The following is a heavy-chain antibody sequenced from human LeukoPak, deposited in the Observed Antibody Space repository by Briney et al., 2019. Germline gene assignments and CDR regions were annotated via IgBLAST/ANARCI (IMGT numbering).Heavy chain of an antibody. D-gene: IGHD3-16*01. CDR1: GYTFTSYY. Sequence: ASVKVSCKASGYTFTSYYMHWVRQAPGQGLEWVGIINPSGGSTSYAQKFQGRVTMTRDMSTSTVYMELSSLRSEDTAVYYCARTRTQRITPFGYWGQGTLVTVSS. J-gene: IGHJ4*02. V-gene: IGHV1-46*01. CDR3: ARTRTQRITPFGY. CDR2: INPSGGST.